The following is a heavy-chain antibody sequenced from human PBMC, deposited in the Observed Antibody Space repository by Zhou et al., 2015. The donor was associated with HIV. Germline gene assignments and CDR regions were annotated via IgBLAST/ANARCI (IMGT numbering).Heavy chain of an antibody. V-gene: IGHV1-69*01. CDR2: IIPIFGTA. Sequence: QVQLVQSGAEVKKPGSSVKVSCKASGGTFSSYAISWVRQAPGQGLEWMGGIIPIFGTANYAQKFQGRVTITADESTSTAYMELSSLRSEDTAVYYCARGRGQRFGELLPDAFDIWGQGTMVTVSS. J-gene: IGHJ3*02. CDR1: GGTFSSYA. D-gene: IGHD3-10*01. CDR3: ARGRGQRFGELLPDAFDI.